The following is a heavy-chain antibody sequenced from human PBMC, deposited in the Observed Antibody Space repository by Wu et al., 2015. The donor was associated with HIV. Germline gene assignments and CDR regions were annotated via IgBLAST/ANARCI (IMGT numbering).Heavy chain of an antibody. Sequence: QVQLVQSGAEVKKPGASVKVSCKASGYTFTSYGISWVRQAPGQGLEWMGWISAYNGNTNYAQKLQGRVTMTTDTSTSTAYMELRSLRSDDTAVYYCARDRREAHTVTTPPDAFDIWGQGTMVTVSS. CDR3: ARDRREAHTVTTPPDAFDI. D-gene: IGHD4-17*01. J-gene: IGHJ3*02. V-gene: IGHV1-18*01. CDR1: GYTFTSYG. CDR2: ISAYNGNT.